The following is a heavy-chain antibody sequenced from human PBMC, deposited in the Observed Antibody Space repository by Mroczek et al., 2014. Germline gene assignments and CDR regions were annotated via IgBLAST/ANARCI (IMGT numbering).Heavy chain of an antibody. D-gene: IGHD3-16*01. Sequence: VQLQESGAEVKKPRESLKISCKGFRYYFGASWIGWVRQRPGRGLEWMGIIYPGDSDTRYSPSFQGQVSISVDKSIDTAYLQWSSLKASDTAMYYCARRAYTSYNFDSWGQGTLVTVSS. J-gene: IGHJ4*02. V-gene: IGHV5-51*03. CDR2: IYPGDSDT. CDR1: RYYFGASW. CDR3: ARRAYTSYNFDS.